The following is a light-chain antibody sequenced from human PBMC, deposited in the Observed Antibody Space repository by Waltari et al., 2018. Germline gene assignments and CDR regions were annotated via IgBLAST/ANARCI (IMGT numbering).Light chain of an antibody. CDR1: QSISSY. V-gene: IGKV1-39*01. J-gene: IGKJ2*01. Sequence: DIQMTQSPSSLSASVGDRVTITCRASQSISSYLNWYQQKPGKAPKLRIYAASSLQSGVPSRFSGSGSGTDFTLTISSLQPEDFATYYCQQSYSTTSYTFGQGTKLEIK. CDR3: QQSYSTTSYT. CDR2: AAS.